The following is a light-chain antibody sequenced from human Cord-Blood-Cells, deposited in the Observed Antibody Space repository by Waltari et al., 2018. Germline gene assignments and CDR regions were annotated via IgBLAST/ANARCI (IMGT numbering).Light chain of an antibody. CDR3: YSTDSSGNHRGV. J-gene: IGLJ2*01. Sequence: SYELTPPPSVSVSPGQTARITCSGDALPKTYAYWYQQKSGQAPELVIYEDSKRPSGIPERFSGSSSGTMATLTISGAQVEDEADYYCYSTDSSGNHRGVFGGGTKLTVL. V-gene: IGLV3-10*01. CDR1: ALPKTY. CDR2: EDS.